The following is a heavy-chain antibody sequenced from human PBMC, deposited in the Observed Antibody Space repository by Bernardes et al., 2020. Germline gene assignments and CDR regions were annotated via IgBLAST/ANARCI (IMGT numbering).Heavy chain of an antibody. Sequence: SETLSPTCAVSGASVTIHTFHWNWVRQPPGKGLEWIGVLDDKGRTTYNPSHASRFTMSLDTSVKQFSLILNSVTAADTAVYYCATYYPGGGGSGSWGPATLVTVSS. CDR2: LDDKGRT. CDR1: GASVTIHTFH. CDR3: ATYYPGGGGSGS. D-gene: IGHD2-8*02. V-gene: IGHV4-61*01. J-gene: IGHJ5*02.